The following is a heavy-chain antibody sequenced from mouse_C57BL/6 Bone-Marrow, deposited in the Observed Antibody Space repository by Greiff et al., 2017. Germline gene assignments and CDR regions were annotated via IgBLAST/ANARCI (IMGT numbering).Heavy chain of an antibody. V-gene: IGHV5-17*01. CDR2: ISSGSSTI. J-gene: IGHJ4*01. D-gene: IGHD2-5*01. CDR1: GFTFSDYG. Sequence: EVQLVESGGGLVKPGGSLKLSCAASGFTFSDYGMHWVRQAPEKGLEWVAYISSGSSTIYYADTVKGRFTISRDNAKNTLFLQMTSLRSEDTAMYYCASLTYYSTYYAMDYWGQGTSVTVSS. CDR3: ASLTYYSTYYAMDY.